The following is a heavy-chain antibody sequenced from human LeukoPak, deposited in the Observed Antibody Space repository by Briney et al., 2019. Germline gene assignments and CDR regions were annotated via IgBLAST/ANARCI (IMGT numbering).Heavy chain of an antibody. J-gene: IGHJ4*02. CDR1: GFTFSDYY. V-gene: IGHV3-11*06. Sequence: PGGSLRLSCAASGFTFSDYYMSWIRRAPGKGLEWVSYISSRSSYTNYADSVKGRFTISRDNAKNSLYLQMNSLRAEDTAVYYCARGLRDDILTGYYNYYYFDYWGQRTLVSVSS. CDR2: ISSRSSYT. CDR3: ARGLRDDILTGYYNYYYFDY. D-gene: IGHD3-9*01.